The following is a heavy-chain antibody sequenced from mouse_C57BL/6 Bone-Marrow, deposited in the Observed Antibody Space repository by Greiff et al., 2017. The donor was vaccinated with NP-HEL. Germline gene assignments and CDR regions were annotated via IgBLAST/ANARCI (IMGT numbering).Heavy chain of an antibody. CDR2: ISYDGSN. D-gene: IGHD2-3*01. J-gene: IGHJ3*01. CDR3: ARGRRDGYYGFAY. CDR1: GYSITSGYY. V-gene: IGHV3-6*01. Sequence: ESGPGLVKPSQSLSLTCSVTGYSITSGYYWNWIRQFPGNKLEWMGYISYDGSNNYNPSLKNRISITRDTSKNQFFLKLNSVTTEDTATYYCARGRRDGYYGFAYWGQGTLVTVSA.